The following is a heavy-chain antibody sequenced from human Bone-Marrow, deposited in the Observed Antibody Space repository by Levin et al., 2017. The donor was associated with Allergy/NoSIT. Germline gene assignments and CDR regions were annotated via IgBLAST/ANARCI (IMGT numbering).Heavy chain of an antibody. J-gene: IGHJ6*02. D-gene: IGHD1-1*01. CDR1: GSTFPTYD. V-gene: IGHV1-18*01. CDR3: ARGSVHRENWNDGAFRHYTLNL. Sequence: PGGSLRLSCKASGSTFPTYDITWVRQAPGQGLEWMGYISTYNGHTTYAQQFQGRVTMTTDTSTLTTYMELRSLRSDDTAVYYCARGSVHRENWNDGAFRHYTLNLWGQGTAVTVSS. CDR2: ISTYNGHT.